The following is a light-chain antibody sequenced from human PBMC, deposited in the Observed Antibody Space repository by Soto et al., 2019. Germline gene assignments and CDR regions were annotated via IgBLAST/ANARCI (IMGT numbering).Light chain of an antibody. J-gene: IGKJ1*01. V-gene: IGKV1-5*01. CDR1: QTITTW. CDR2: DAS. CDR3: QQYTNTNNPWM. Sequence: DILVTQSAPSLSAGLLXXLTXXVLXXQTITTWMAWYQQKPGKAPKLLVYDASTLQSGVATRFSGSGSGTEFTLIISGLQPEDSATYYCQQYTNTNNPWMFGQGTKVDIK.